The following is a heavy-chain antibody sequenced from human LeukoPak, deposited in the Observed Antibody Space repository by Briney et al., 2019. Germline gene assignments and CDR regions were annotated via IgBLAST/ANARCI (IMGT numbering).Heavy chain of an antibody. CDR3: SRASPVGASAGFDY. CDR1: GYTFTGYY. CDR2: INPNSGVT. D-gene: IGHD1-26*01. Sequence: GASVKVSCKASGYTFTGYYMHWVRQTPGQGLEWMGWINPNSGVTSYAQKFQGRVTMTRDTSISTAYMEMSTLRFDDTALYYCSRASPVGASAGFDYWGQGTLVTVSS. V-gene: IGHV1-2*02. J-gene: IGHJ4*02.